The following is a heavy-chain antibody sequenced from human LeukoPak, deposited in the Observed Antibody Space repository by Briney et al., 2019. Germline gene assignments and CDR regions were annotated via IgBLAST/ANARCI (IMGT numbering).Heavy chain of an antibody. CDR2: INPSRNT. CDR3: ARRRGYYYNNWFDP. V-gene: IGHV4-34*01. CDR1: GGSFSGYY. D-gene: IGHD3-10*01. Sequence: SETLSLTCAVFGGSFSGYYWNWIRQPPGRGLEWIGQINPSRNTNYNPSLKSRVTISVDTSKNQFSLKLSSVTAADTAVYYCARRRGYYYNNWFDPWGQGTLVTVSS. J-gene: IGHJ5*02.